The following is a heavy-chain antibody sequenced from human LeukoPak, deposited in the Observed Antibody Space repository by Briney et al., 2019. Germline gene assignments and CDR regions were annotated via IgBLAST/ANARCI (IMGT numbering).Heavy chain of an antibody. Sequence: PGGSLRLSCAASEFIFSSYAMSWVRQAPGKGLEWVSGISGSGGSTDYADSVKGRFTISRENSKNTLYLQMNSLRAEDTAVYYCARLYSSGWYGYWGQGTLVTVSS. CDR2: ISGSGGST. J-gene: IGHJ4*02. CDR1: EFIFSSYA. D-gene: IGHD6-19*01. CDR3: ARLYSSGWYGY. V-gene: IGHV3-23*01.